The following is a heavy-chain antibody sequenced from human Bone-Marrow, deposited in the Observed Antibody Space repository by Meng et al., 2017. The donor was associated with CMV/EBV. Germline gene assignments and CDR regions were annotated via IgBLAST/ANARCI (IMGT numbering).Heavy chain of an antibody. J-gene: IGHJ4*02. V-gene: IGHV2-5*02. CDR2: IYWDDDK. CDR3: AHRPSGYSSSWFDY. Sequence: ILLHESGHTLVKPTPILTLTSTFSGFSLSTGGVGMDWIRQPPGKALEWLALIYWDDDKRYSPSLKSMLTITKDTSKNQVVLTMTNMDPVDTATYDWAHRPSGYSSSWFDYWGQGTLVTVSS. D-gene: IGHD6-13*01. CDR1: GFSLSTGGVG.